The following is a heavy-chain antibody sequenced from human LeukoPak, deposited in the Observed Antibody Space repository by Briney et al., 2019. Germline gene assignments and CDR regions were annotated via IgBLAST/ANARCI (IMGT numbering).Heavy chain of an antibody. CDR2: IIPLLGIA. CDR1: GGTFSSFA. J-gene: IGHJ6*02. Sequence: SVKVSCKASGGTFSSFAIIWVRQAPGQGLEWMGRIIPLLGIANSAQRFQGRVTITADKSTSTAYMELSSLRSEDTAVYYCARGLGDATNYGMDVWGQGTTVTVSS. D-gene: IGHD1-1*01. V-gene: IGHV1-69*04. CDR3: ARGLGDATNYGMDV.